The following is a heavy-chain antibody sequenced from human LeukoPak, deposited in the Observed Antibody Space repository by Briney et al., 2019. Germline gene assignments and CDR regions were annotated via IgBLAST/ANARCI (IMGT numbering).Heavy chain of an antibody. CDR1: GGSISSGGYS. Sequence: SQTLSLTCAVSGGSISSGGYSWSWIRQPPGKGLEWIGYIYHSGSTYYNPSLKSRVTISVDRSKNQFSLKLSSVTAADTAVYYCASLAVTSKYYYYGMDVWGQGTTVTVSS. CDR2: IYHSGST. J-gene: IGHJ6*02. CDR3: ASLAVTSKYYYYGMDV. V-gene: IGHV4-30-2*01. D-gene: IGHD4-11*01.